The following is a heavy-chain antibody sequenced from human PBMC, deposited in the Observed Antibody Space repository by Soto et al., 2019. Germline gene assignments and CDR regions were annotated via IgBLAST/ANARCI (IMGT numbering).Heavy chain of an antibody. J-gene: IGHJ6*02. CDR2: INPSGGST. Sequence: GASVKVSCKASGYTFTSYYMHWVRQAPGQGLEWMGIINPSGGSTSYAQKFQGRVTMTRDTSTSTVYMELSSLRSEDTAVYYCARVEPYYDSSGHYYYYYGMDVWGQGTTVTVSS. CDR3: ARVEPYYDSSGHYYYYYGMDV. V-gene: IGHV1-46*01. D-gene: IGHD3-22*01. CDR1: GYTFTSYY.